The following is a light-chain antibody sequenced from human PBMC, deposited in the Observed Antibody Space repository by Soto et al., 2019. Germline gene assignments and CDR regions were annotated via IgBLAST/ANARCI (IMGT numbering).Light chain of an antibody. Sequence: QSVLTQPASVSGSPGQSITISCTGTSSDVGAYNYVSWYQHHPGKVPKLLIYEVTNRPSGVSDRFSGSKSGNTASLTISGLQAEDEADYYCSSKRDSSTLFVLGTGTKV. CDR3: SSKRDSSTLFV. CDR1: SSDVGAYNY. J-gene: IGLJ1*01. V-gene: IGLV2-14*01. CDR2: EVT.